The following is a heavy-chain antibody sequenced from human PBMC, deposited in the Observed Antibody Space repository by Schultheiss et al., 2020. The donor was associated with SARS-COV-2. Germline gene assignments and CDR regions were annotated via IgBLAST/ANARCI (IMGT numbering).Heavy chain of an antibody. D-gene: IGHD6-19*01. CDR2: IYYSGST. CDR1: GGSISSYY. V-gene: IGHV4-59*08. CDR3: ARRYSSGWYDNWFDP. J-gene: IGHJ5*02. Sequence: SETLSLTCTVSGGSISSYYWSWIRQPPGKGLEWIGYIYYSGSTNYNPSLKSRVTMSVDTSKNQFSLKLSSVTAADTAVYYCARRYSSGWYDNWFDPWGQGTLVTVSS.